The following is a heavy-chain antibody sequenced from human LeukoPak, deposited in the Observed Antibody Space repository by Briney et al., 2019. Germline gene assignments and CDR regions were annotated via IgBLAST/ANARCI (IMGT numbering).Heavy chain of an antibody. CDR2: ISAYNGNT. J-gene: IGHJ3*02. CDR3: ASGTTGWFEELYPGAFDI. D-gene: IGHD3-10*01. CDR1: GYTFTSYG. Sequence: ASVKVSCKASGYTFTSYGISWVRQAPGQGLEWMGWISAYNGNTNYAQKLQGRVTMTTDTSTSTAYMELRSLRSDDTAVYYCASGTTGWFEELYPGAFDIWGQGTMVTVSS. V-gene: IGHV1-18*01.